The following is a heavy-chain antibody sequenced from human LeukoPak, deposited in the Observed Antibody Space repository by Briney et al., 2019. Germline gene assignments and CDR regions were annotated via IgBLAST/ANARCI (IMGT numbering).Heavy chain of an antibody. Sequence: PSETLSLTCGVSDGSFTGYYWTWMRQPPGKGLEWIGEINHSGGTNYSPSLERRVTVSKDTSKNQFSLHLTSVTAADTAAYSCARGRWLLQHWYYDLWGRGTLVTVSS. CDR2: INHSGGT. D-gene: IGHD4-23*01. CDR1: DGSFTGYY. CDR3: ARGRWLLQHWYYDL. J-gene: IGHJ2*01. V-gene: IGHV4-34*01.